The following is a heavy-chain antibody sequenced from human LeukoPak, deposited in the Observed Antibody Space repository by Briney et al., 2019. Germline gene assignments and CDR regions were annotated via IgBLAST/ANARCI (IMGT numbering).Heavy chain of an antibody. J-gene: IGHJ6*02. D-gene: IGHD5-18*01. Sequence: PGGSLRLSCAASGFTFSSYSMNWVRQAPGKGLVWVSHINSDGSITSYADSVKGRFTISRDNAKNTLYLQVNSLRAEDTAVYYCARDAVDTANAVWGQGTTVTVSS. CDR3: ARDAVDTANAV. CDR1: GFTFSSYS. V-gene: IGHV3-74*01. CDR2: INSDGSIT.